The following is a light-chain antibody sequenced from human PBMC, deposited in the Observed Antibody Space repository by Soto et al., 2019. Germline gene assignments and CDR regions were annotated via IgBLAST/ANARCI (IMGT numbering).Light chain of an antibody. J-gene: IGKJ5*01. CDR2: AAS. Sequence: DSQMTHAASALSAYVGDRVTITCRASQSISSYLNWYQQKPGKAPKLLIYAASSLQSGVPSRFSGSGSGTDFTLTISSLQPEDFATYYCQQSYSTPSITFGQGTRLEXK. CDR1: QSISSY. V-gene: IGKV1-39*01. CDR3: QQSYSTPSIT.